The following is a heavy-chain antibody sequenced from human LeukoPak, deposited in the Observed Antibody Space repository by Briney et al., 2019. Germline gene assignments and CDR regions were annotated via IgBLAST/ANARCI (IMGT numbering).Heavy chain of an antibody. CDR2: IYSGGST. J-gene: IGHJ6*04. V-gene: IGHV3-53*01. CDR1: GFTVSSNY. Sequence: GGSLRLSCAASGFTVSSNYMSWVRQAPGKGLERVSVIYSGGSTYYADSVKGRFTIPRDNSKNTLYLQMNSLRAEDTAVYYCASVVPAAKWYGMDVWGKGTTVTVSS. D-gene: IGHD2-2*01. CDR3: ASVVPAAKWYGMDV.